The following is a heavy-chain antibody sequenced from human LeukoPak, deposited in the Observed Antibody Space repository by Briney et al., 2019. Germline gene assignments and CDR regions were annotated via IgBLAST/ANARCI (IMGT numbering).Heavy chain of an antibody. V-gene: IGHV3-53*01. CDR1: GFTFSSYW. J-gene: IGHJ3*02. Sequence: GGSLRLSCAASGFTFSSYWMSWVRQAPGKGLEWVSVIYSGGSTYYADSVKGRFTISRDNSKNTLYLQMNSLRAEDTAVYYCARVAVVTALRAFDIWGQGTMVTVSS. D-gene: IGHD2-21*02. CDR3: ARVAVVTALRAFDI. CDR2: IYSGGST.